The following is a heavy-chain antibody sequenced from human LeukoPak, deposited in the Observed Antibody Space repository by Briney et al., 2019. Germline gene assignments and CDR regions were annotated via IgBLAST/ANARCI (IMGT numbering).Heavy chain of an antibody. J-gene: IGHJ4*02. CDR2: ITPILDIP. Sequence: AALKVSCEASRGPSRGYTIRAGRHGPGQGVVWMGRITPILDIPNYAPKFQGGVTVTADKSTSTAYMALSSLRSEATAVYYCASVSRDEIRDYWARGTLVTVSS. CDR1: RGPSRGYT. D-gene: IGHD3-10*01. CDR3: ASVSRDEIRDY. V-gene: IGHV1-69*02.